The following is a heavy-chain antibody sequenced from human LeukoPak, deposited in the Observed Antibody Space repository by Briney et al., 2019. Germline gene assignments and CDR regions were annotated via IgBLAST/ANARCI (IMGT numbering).Heavy chain of an antibody. Sequence: SETLSLTCIVSGDSISRNTYHWGWVRQPPGKGLEWIGTIYYSGSIYYNQSLRGRVALSVDTSKNQFSLKLTSVTAADTAVYYCGRLNTDWGFLFDSWGQGTLVTVSS. CDR1: GDSISRNTYH. CDR2: IYYSGSI. D-gene: IGHD7-27*01. J-gene: IGHJ4*02. V-gene: IGHV4-39*01. CDR3: GRLNTDWGFLFDS.